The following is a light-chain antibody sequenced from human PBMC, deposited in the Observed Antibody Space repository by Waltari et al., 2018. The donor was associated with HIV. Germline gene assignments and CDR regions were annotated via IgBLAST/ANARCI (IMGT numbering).Light chain of an antibody. CDR2: GAS. J-gene: IGKJ1*01. CDR3: QKYNIAPWT. CDR1: QDINNN. Sequence: DIQMTQSPLSLSASVGDRVTITCRASQDINNNLAWYQQNSGEVPKLLIFGASTLHSGVPLRFSGSGSGTDFTLTISSLQPEDVATYYCQKYNIAPWTFGQGTKVEIK. V-gene: IGKV1-27*01.